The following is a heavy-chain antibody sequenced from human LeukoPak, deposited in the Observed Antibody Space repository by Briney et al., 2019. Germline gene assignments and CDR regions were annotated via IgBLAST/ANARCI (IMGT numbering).Heavy chain of an antibody. CDR3: AGYYGGY. V-gene: IGHV4-34*01. CDR1: GGSFSGYY. J-gene: IGHJ4*02. Sequence: SETLSLTCAVYGGSFSGYYWSWIRQPPGKGLEWIGEINHSGSTNYNPSLKSRVTISVDTSKNQFSLKLSSVTAADTAMYYCAGYYGGYWGQGTLVTVSS. D-gene: IGHD2-21*01. CDR2: INHSGST.